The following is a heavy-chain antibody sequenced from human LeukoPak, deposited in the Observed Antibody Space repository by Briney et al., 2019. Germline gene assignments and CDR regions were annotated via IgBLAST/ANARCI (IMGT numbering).Heavy chain of an antibody. CDR1: GYTFTSYG. D-gene: IGHD3-10*01. V-gene: IGHV1-18*03. J-gene: IGHJ5*02. CDR3: ARGGGLLLWFGELSNWFDH. Sequence: ASVKLSCKASGYTFTSYGISWLRQAPGQGLGGRGWISAYNGNTNYAQRLQGRVTMTTDTSTSTAYMELRRLRSDDMAVYYCARGGGLLLWFGELSNWFDHWGQGTLVTVSS. CDR2: ISAYNGNT.